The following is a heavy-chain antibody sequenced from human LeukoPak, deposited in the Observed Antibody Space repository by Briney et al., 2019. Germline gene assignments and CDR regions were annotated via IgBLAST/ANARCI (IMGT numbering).Heavy chain of an antibody. CDR2: INPNSGGT. J-gene: IGHJ5*02. Sequence: ASVKVSCKASGYTFTGYYIHWVRQAPGQGLEWMGWINPNSGGTNYAQKFQGRVTMTRDTSISTAYMELSRLRSDDTAVYYCARWDAHYYEGDNWFDPWGQGTLVTVSS. V-gene: IGHV1-2*02. CDR1: GYTFTGYY. CDR3: ARWDAHYYEGDNWFDP. D-gene: IGHD3-16*01.